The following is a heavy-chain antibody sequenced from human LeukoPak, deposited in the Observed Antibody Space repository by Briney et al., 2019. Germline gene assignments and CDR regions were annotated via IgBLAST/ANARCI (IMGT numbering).Heavy chain of an antibody. J-gene: IGHJ5*02. CDR2: FDHEEGET. Sequence: GASVPDSCQFSRYTHTELLMHSLRQPPGRGSEWMGGFDHEEGETIHAQKFQGRVTMTEDTSTDTAYMELSSLRSEDTAVYYCATAIAAAGTVDSVRLNWFDPWGQGARVTVSS. D-gene: IGHD6-13*01. V-gene: IGHV1-24*01. CDR1: RYTHTELL. CDR3: ATAIAAAGTVDSVRLNWFDP.